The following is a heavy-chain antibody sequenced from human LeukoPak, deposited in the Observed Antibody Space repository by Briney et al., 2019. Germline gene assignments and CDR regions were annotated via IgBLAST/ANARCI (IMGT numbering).Heavy chain of an antibody. CDR1: GFTFSNYW. Sequence: GGSLRLSCAASGFTFSNYWTHWVRQAPGKGLVWVSRSDGSSTSYADSVKGRFTISRDNAKNTLYLQMNSLRAEDTAVYYCARGLMVYATSAMDYWGQGTLVTVSS. CDR2: SDGSST. D-gene: IGHD2-8*01. CDR3: ARGLMVYATSAMDY. V-gene: IGHV3-74*01. J-gene: IGHJ4*02.